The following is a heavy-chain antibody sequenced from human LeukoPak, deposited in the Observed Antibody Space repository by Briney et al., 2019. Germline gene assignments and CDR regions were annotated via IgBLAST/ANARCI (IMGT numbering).Heavy chain of an antibody. Sequence: GASVKVSCKASGYTFTSYAMHWVRQAPGQGLEWMGGIIPIFGTANYAQKFQGRVTITADKSTSTAYMEVSSLRSEDTAVYYCARRVTEGSGSYPWFDPWGQGTLVTASS. V-gene: IGHV1-69*06. J-gene: IGHJ5*02. D-gene: IGHD3-10*01. CDR2: IIPIFGTA. CDR3: ARRVTEGSGSYPWFDP. CDR1: GYTFTSYA.